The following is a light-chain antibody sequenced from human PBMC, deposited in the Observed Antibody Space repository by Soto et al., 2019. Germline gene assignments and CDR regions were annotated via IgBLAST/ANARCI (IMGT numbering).Light chain of an antibody. J-gene: IGLJ3*02. V-gene: IGLV2-14*01. CDR2: EVS. CDR3: SSYTSSSTRV. CDR1: SSDVGGYNY. Sequence: QSALTQPASVSGSPGQSITISCTGTSSDVGGYNYVSRYQQHPGKPPKLMIYEVSNRPSGVSNRFSGSKSGNTASLTISGLQAEEEADYYCSSYTSSSTRVFGGGTKLTVL.